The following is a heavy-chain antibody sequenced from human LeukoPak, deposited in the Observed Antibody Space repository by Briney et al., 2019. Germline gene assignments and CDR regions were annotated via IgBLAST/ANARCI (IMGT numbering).Heavy chain of an antibody. V-gene: IGHV3-30*18. J-gene: IGHJ4*02. D-gene: IGHD6-19*01. Sequence: GRSLRLSCAASGFTFSSYGMHWVRQAPGKGLEWVAVISYDGSNKYYADSVKGRFTISRDNSKNTLYLQMNSLRAEDTAVYYCAKALEAVAGTTDYWGQGTLVTVSS. CDR1: GFTFSSYG. CDR2: ISYDGSNK. CDR3: AKALEAVAGTTDY.